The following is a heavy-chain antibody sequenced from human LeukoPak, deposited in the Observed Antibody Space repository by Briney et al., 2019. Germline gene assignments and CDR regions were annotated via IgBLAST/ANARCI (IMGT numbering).Heavy chain of an antibody. V-gene: IGHV4-59*01. Sequence: PAETLSLTCTVSGGSISSYYWSWIRQPPGKALEWIGYFYSSGSTNYNPSLKSRVTMSVDTSKNQLSLKLSSVAAADTAVYYCARDKVPGDYWGQGTLVTVSS. D-gene: IGHD1-1*01. CDR3: ARDKVPGDY. CDR2: FYSSGST. CDR1: GGSISSYY. J-gene: IGHJ4*02.